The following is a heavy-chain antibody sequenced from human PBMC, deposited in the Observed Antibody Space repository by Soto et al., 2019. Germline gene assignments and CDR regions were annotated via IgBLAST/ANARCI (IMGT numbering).Heavy chain of an antibody. D-gene: IGHD3-3*01. V-gene: IGHV3-30-3*01. CDR1: GFTFSSYA. CDR3: ARDLTYDFWSGYYFDY. CDR2: ISYDGSNK. Sequence: GGSLRLSCAASGFTFSSYAMHWVRQAPGKGLEWVAVISYDGSNKYYADSVKGRFTISRDNSKNTLYLQMNSLRAEDTAVYYCARDLTYDFWSGYYFDYWGQGTLVTVSS. J-gene: IGHJ4*02.